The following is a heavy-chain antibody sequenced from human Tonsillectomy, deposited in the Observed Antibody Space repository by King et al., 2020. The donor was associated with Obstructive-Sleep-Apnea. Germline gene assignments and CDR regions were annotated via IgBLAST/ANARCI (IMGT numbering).Heavy chain of an antibody. V-gene: IGHV2-5*02. Sequence: TLKESGPTLVKPTQTLTLTCTFSGFSLSTSGVGVGWIRQPPGNALELLALIYSDDDKRYSPSLKSRLTITKDTSKNQVVLTMTNMDPVDTATYYCAHTYYYPDYWGQGTLVTVSS. D-gene: IGHD3-10*01. CDR1: GFSLSTSGVG. CDR2: IYSDDDK. CDR3: AHTYYYPDY. J-gene: IGHJ4*02.